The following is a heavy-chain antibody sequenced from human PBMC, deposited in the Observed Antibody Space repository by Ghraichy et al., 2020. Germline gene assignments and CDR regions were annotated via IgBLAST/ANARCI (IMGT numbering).Heavy chain of an antibody. CDR1: GGSISSSGYY. Sequence: SETLSLTCTVSGGSISSSGYYWACIRQPPGMGLEWIVNIYYSGSTYYNPSLKSRVTMSVDTSKNQFSLKLSSVTAADTAVYFCVSVDTSMVTFHSWGQGTLVTVSS. J-gene: IGHJ4*02. CDR3: VSVDTSMVTFHS. D-gene: IGHD5-18*01. CDR2: IYYSGST. V-gene: IGHV4-39*01.